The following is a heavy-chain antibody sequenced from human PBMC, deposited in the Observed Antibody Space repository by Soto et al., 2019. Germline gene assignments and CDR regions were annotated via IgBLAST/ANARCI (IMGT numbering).Heavy chain of an antibody. V-gene: IGHV3-48*02. CDR1: GFTFKTYS. D-gene: IGHD1-1*01. CDR3: ATLQLGREEVFDS. Sequence: EVQLVESGGGLVQPGGSLRLSCAACGFTFKTYSMNWVRQAPGKGLEWVSYISETSIAIYYRDSVKGRFTISRDNAKNTLYLQMNSLRDEDTAVYYCATLQLGREEVFDSWGQGTLVTVSS. J-gene: IGHJ4*02. CDR2: ISETSIAI.